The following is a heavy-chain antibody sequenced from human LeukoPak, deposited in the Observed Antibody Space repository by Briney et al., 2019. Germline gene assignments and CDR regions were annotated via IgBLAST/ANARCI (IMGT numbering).Heavy chain of an antibody. CDR3: ARGLGAAAALVDV. CDR1: GFTFSSYA. V-gene: IGHV3-66*01. J-gene: IGHJ6*02. Sequence: GGSLRLSCAASGFTFSSYAMSWVRRAPGKDLEWAAVLYSGGHTLYADSVKGRFTISRDSSKNTLFLQMSSLRVDDTAVYYCARGLGAAAALVDVWGQGTAVTVSS. D-gene: IGHD6-13*01. CDR2: LYSGGHT.